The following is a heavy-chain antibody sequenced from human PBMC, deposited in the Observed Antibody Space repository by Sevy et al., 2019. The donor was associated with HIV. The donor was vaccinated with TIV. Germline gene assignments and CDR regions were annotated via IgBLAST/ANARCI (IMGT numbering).Heavy chain of an antibody. CDR1: GYTFTGYY. Sequence: ASVKVSCKASGYTFTGYYMHWVRQPPGQGLEWMGWINPNSGGTNYAQKFQGRVTMPRDTSISTAYMELSRLRSDDTAVYYCARGFYYYDSSGYYWPWGQGTLVTVSS. CDR3: ARGFYYYDSSGYYWP. D-gene: IGHD3-22*01. CDR2: INPNSGGT. J-gene: IGHJ5*02. V-gene: IGHV1-2*02.